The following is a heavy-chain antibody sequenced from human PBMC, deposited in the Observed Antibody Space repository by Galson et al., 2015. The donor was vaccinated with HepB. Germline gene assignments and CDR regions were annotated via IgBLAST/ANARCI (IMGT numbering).Heavy chain of an antibody. J-gene: IGHJ3*01. CDR1: GFTFSSYA. D-gene: IGHD3-16*01. CDR3: VKGPQDYGWGPNAFDV. Sequence: SLRLSCAASGFTFSSYAMTWVRQGPGKGLEWVSGISWSGANIDYADAVKGRFTISRDNGKNSLYLQMNSLRVEDTALYYCVKGPQDYGWGPNAFDVWGQGTRVTVSS. V-gene: IGHV3-9*01. CDR2: ISWSGANI.